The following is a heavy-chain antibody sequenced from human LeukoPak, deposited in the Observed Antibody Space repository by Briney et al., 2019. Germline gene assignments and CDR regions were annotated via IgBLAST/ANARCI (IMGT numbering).Heavy chain of an antibody. Sequence: GGSLRLSCAASGFTFSDFYMTWIRQAPGKGLEWVSYSSNGGSTIYYADSVKGRFTISRDNAKNSLYLQMNSLRAEDTAVYYCARSESDFLLRGPSDFDYWGQGTLVTVSS. V-gene: IGHV3-11*01. CDR3: ARSESDFLLRGPSDFDY. J-gene: IGHJ4*02. D-gene: IGHD4-17*01. CDR2: SSNGGSTI. CDR1: GFTFSDFY.